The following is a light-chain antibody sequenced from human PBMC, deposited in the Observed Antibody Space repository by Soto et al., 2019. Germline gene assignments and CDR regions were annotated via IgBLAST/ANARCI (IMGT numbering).Light chain of an antibody. CDR2: GAS. CDR1: QSVDTPY. J-gene: IGKJ3*01. CDR3: HQHGTSPLS. Sequence: EVVLTQSPGTLSLSPGETAILSCRASQSVDTPYLVWYQQKPGQAPRLLIFGASNRATCIPDRFSGSGSGTDFTLTISRLEPEDFAVYHSHQHGTSPLSFGPGTKLEIK. V-gene: IGKV3-20*01.